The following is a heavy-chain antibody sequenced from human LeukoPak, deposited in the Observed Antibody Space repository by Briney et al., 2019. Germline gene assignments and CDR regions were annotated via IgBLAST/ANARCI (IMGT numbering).Heavy chain of an antibody. V-gene: IGHV1-2*02. Sequence: ASVKVSCKASGYTFTGHYMHWVRQAPGQGLEWMGWINPNSGGTNYAQKVQGRVTMTRDTSNSTAYMELSRLRSDDTAVYYCARLAGNFYYGMDVWGQGTAVTVSS. CDR2: INPNSGGT. J-gene: IGHJ6*02. CDR1: GYTFTGHY. CDR3: ARLAGNFYYGMDV.